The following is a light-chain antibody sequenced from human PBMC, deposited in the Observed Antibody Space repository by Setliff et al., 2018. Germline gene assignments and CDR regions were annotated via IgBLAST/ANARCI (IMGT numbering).Light chain of an antibody. Sequence: QSVLTQSPSVSGAPGQRVTISCTGSSSNIGAGYDVHWFQQLPGTAPKLLIYGNSNRPSGVPDRFSGSKSGTSASLAITGLQAEDEADYYCQSYDSSLSGSYVFGTGT. J-gene: IGLJ1*01. CDR1: SSNIGAGYD. V-gene: IGLV1-40*01. CDR3: QSYDSSLSGSYV. CDR2: GNS.